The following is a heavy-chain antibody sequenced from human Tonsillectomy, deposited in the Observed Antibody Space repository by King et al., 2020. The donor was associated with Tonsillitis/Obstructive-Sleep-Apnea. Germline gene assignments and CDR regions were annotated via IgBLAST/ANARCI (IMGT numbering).Heavy chain of an antibody. CDR1: GFTFSSYS. J-gene: IGHJ3*02. D-gene: IGHD3-22*01. CDR3: ARDGYYYDSPVI. V-gene: IGHV3-21*01. CDR2: ISSSSSYI. Sequence: VQLVESGGGLVKPGGSLRLSCAASGFTFSSYSMNWVRQAPGKGLEWVSSISSSSSYIYYADSVQGRFTIPRDNAKNSLYLQMNSLRAEDTAVYYCARDGYYYDSPVIWGQGTMVTVSS.